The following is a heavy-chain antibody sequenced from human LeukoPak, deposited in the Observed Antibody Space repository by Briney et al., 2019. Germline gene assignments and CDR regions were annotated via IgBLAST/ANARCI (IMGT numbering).Heavy chain of an antibody. CDR3: ARYRDSGGRLAFDI. Sequence: PSQTLSLTCTVSGGSNSSDGYYWSWIRQHPGKGLEWIGYIYYSGTTYYNPSLESRVTMSVDTSKNQFSLKLSSVTAADTAVYYCARYRDSGGRLAFDIWGQGTMATVSS. J-gene: IGHJ3*02. D-gene: IGHD2-15*01. CDR2: IYYSGTT. CDR1: GGSNSSDGYY. V-gene: IGHV4-31*03.